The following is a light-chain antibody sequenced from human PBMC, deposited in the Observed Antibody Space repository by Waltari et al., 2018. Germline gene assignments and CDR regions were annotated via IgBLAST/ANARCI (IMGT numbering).Light chain of an antibody. CDR1: NIGSNS. V-gene: IGLV3-21*02. CDR3: QVWDNYADLVI. CDR2: DDD. J-gene: IGLJ2*01. Sequence: SSVLTQPPSVSVAPGQTATITCGGTNIGSNSVPCYQQKPGQAPVLVVYDDDVRPPGIPERISGSNSANTASLTINRVEVGDEAAYFCQVWDNYADLVIFGGGTKLTVL.